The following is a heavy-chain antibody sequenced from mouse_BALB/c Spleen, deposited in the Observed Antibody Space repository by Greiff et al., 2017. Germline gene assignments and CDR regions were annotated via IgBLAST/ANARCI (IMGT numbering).Heavy chain of an antibody. CDR3: ASNYGNYVGFAY. D-gene: IGHD2-1*01. V-gene: IGHV5-17*02. CDR2: ISSGSSTI. J-gene: IGHJ3*01. Sequence: EVQGVESGGGLVQPGGSRKLSCAASGFTFSSFGMHWVRQAPEKGLEWVAYISSGSSTIYYADTVKGRFTISRDNPKNTLFLQMTSLRSEDTAMYYCASNYGNYVGFAYWGQGTLVTVSA. CDR1: GFTFSSFG.